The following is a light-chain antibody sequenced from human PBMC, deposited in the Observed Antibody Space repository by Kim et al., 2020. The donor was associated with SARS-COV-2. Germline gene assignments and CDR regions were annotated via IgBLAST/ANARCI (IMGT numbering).Light chain of an antibody. J-gene: IGKJ4*01. CDR3: QQRKNWPLT. CDR2: DAS. Sequence: LSPGESATLSCRASQSVGSYLAWYRQKPGQAPRLLIYDASNRATGIPARFSGSGSGTDFTLTISSLEPEDVAIYYCQQRKNWPLTFGGGTKVDIK. CDR1: QSVGSY. V-gene: IGKV3-11*01.